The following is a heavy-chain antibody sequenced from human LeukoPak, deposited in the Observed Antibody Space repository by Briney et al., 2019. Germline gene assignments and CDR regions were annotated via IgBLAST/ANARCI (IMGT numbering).Heavy chain of an antibody. CDR3: ARDISSEYYFDY. CDR1: GFTFSSYG. D-gene: IGHD3-9*01. J-gene: IGHJ4*02. Sequence: GGSLRLSCAASGFTFSSYGMHWVRQAPGKGLEWVAVIWYDGSNKYYADSVKGRFTISRDNSKNTLYLQMNSLRAEDTAVYYCARDISSEYYFDYWGQGTLVTVPS. V-gene: IGHV3-33*01. CDR2: IWYDGSNK.